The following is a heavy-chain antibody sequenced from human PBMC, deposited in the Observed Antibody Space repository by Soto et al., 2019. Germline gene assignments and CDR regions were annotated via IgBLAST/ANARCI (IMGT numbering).Heavy chain of an antibody. J-gene: IGHJ5*02. CDR2: IYPGDSDT. Sequence: GESLKISCKGSGYRFNNYWICWVRQMPGKGLEWMAIIYPGDSDTRYSPSFQGQVTVSADKSISTAYLQWSSLKASDTAMYFCARTTSSSGYSPFGPWGQGTPVTVS. D-gene: IGHD6-6*01. CDR1: GYRFNNYW. V-gene: IGHV5-51*01. CDR3: ARTTSSSGYSPFGP.